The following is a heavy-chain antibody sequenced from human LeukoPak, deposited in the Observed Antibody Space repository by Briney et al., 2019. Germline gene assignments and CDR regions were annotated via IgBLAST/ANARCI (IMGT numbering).Heavy chain of an antibody. Sequence: SETLSLTCTVSGGSISSSSYYWGWIRQAPGKGLEWIGSIYYGGSTYYNPSLKSRVTISVDTSKNQFSLKLSSVTAADTAVYYCARSVAGGTFDYWGQGTLVTVSS. CDR3: ARSVAGGTFDY. CDR1: GGSISSSSYY. J-gene: IGHJ4*02. CDR2: IYYGGST. D-gene: IGHD6-19*01. V-gene: IGHV4-39*01.